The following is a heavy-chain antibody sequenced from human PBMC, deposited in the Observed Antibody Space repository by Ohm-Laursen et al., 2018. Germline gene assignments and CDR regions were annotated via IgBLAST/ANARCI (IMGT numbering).Heavy chain of an antibody. CDR3: GRGRSAYC. D-gene: IGHD6-19*01. Sequence: SLRLSCTASGFTLNNHCMNWVRQAPGKGLEWVANIRQDGSEKHYLDSVKGRFTISRDNAKNSLYLQMNSLRAEDTAVYYCGRGRSAYCWGQGTLVTVSS. V-gene: IGHV3-7*01. CDR2: IRQDGSEK. J-gene: IGHJ4*02. CDR1: GFTLNNHC.